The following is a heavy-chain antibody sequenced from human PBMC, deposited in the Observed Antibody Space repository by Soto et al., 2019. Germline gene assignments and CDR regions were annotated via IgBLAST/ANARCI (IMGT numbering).Heavy chain of an antibody. J-gene: IGHJ4*02. V-gene: IGHV4-34*01. CDR1: GGSFSGYY. D-gene: IGHD3-22*01. Sequence: SETLSLTCAVYGGSFSGYYWSWIRQPPGKGLEWFGEINHSGSTNYNPSLKSRVTISVDTSKNQFSLKLISVTAADTAVYYFARGGVYYDSSGYYRSRRTLDYWGQGTLVTVSS. CDR2: INHSGST. CDR3: ARGGVYYDSSGYYRSRRTLDY.